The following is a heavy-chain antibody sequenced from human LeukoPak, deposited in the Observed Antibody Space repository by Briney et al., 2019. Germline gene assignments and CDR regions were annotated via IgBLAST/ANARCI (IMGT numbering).Heavy chain of an antibody. CDR3: ATDSAIKGAAFDI. CDR1: EFTFSHYS. J-gene: IGHJ3*02. Sequence: KAGGSLRLSCAASEFTFSHYSMNWVRQAPGKGLEWVACIGASSSYIYYADSVKGRFTISRDNANNALYLQMNSLRAEDTAVYYCATDSAIKGAAFDIWGQGTMVTVSS. V-gene: IGHV3-21*01. D-gene: IGHD1-26*01. CDR2: IGASSSYI.